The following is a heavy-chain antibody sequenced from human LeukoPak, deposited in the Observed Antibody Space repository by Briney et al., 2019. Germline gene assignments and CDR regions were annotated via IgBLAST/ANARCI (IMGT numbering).Heavy chain of an antibody. CDR1: GYGFTNYS. CDR3: ARLWSGYSDFDY. D-gene: IGHD3-3*01. J-gene: IGHJ4*02. Sequence: GVSLQISSKGSGYGFTNYSIAWVRPMPGKGLGWMGIIYPGDSDTRYSPSFQCQVTISADKSISTAYLQWSSLKASDTAMYYCARLWSGYSDFDYWGQGTLVTVSS. V-gene: IGHV5-51*01. CDR2: IYPGDSDT.